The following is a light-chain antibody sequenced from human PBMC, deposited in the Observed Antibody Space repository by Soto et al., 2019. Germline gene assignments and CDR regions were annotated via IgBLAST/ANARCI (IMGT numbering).Light chain of an antibody. CDR1: SSDVGRYNY. CDR2: DVT. J-gene: IGLJ2*01. CDR3: GSFAGL. Sequence: QSALTQPRSVSGSPGQSVAISCAGTSSDVGRYNYVSWYQQYPGKAPKLIIYDVTKRPSGVPDRFSGSKSGNTASLTISGLQAEDEAAYYSGSFAGLFGGGTKLTVL. V-gene: IGLV2-11*01.